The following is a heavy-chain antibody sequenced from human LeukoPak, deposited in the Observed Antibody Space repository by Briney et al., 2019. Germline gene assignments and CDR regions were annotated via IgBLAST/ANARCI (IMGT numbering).Heavy chain of an antibody. CDR1: GFTFSSYG. J-gene: IGHJ4*02. D-gene: IGHD3-10*01. V-gene: IGHV3-33*06. CDR3: AKDFGRFGELLSYYFDY. CDR2: IWYDGSNK. Sequence: SGGSLRLSCAASGFTFSSYGMRWVRQAPGKGLEWVAVIWYDGSNKYYADSVKGRFTISRDNSKNTLYLQMNSLRAEDTAVYYCAKDFGRFGELLSYYFDYWGQGTLVTVSS.